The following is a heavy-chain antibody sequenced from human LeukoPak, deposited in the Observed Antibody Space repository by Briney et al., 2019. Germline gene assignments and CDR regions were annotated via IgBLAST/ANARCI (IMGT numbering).Heavy chain of an antibody. Sequence: SETLSLTCTVSGGSISSYYWSWIRQPPGKGLEWIGYIYYSGSTNYNPSLKSRVTISVDTSKNQFSLKLSSVTAADTAVYYCARFYGSGSYAFDIWGQGTMVTVSS. CDR2: IYYSGST. V-gene: IGHV4-59*01. CDR1: GGSISSYY. J-gene: IGHJ3*02. D-gene: IGHD3-10*01. CDR3: ARFYGSGSYAFDI.